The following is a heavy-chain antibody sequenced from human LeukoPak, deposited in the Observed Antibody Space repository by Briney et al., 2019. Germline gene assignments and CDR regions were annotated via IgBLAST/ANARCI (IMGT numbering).Heavy chain of an antibody. CDR3: ARGPGFLFGF. CDR2: IQQDGSEK. J-gene: IGHJ4*02. D-gene: IGHD1-14*01. Sequence: GSLRLSCAASGFTFSTSWMTWVRQAPGKGLEWVANIQQDGSEKYYVDSVKGRLTISRDNAKNSLYLQMNSLRAEDTAVYYCARGPGFLFGFCGQGTLVTVSS. V-gene: IGHV3-7*04. CDR1: GFTFSTSW.